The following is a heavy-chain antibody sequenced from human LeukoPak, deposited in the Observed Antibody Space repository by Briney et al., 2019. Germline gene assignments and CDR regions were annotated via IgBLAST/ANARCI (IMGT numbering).Heavy chain of an antibody. J-gene: IGHJ1*01. D-gene: IGHD1-26*01. CDR3: ATSGSYYQMEYFQH. CDR1: GFTFTNFW. V-gene: IGHV3-7*01. CDR2: INGDGSDR. Sequence: GGSLRLSCAASGFTFTNFWMSWVRQAPGKGLEWVANINGDGSDRYYMDSLKGRFTISRDNAKNSLYLQMNSLRAEDTAVYYCATSGSYYQMEYFQHWGQGTLVTVSS.